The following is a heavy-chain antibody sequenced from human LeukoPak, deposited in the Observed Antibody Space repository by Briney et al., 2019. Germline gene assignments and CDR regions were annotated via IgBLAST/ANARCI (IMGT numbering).Heavy chain of an antibody. Sequence: KPSETLSLTCTVSGGSIGSYYWSWIRQPAGKGLEWIGRIYTSGSTNYNPSLKSRVTMSVDTSKNQFSLKLSSVTAADTAVYYCARGPNTPHYYDSSGYYFDYWGQGTMVTVSS. CDR2: IYTSGST. D-gene: IGHD3-22*01. CDR1: GGSIGSYY. V-gene: IGHV4-4*07. J-gene: IGHJ4*02. CDR3: ARGPNTPHYYDSSGYYFDY.